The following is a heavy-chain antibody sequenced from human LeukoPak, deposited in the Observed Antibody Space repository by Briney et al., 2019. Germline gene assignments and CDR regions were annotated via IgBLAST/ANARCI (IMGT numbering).Heavy chain of an antibody. V-gene: IGHV3-53*01. CDR2: IYSGGST. CDR3: ARQAGYYYYGMDV. CDR1: GFTVSSNY. Sequence: PGGSLRLSCAASGFTVSSNYMSWVRQAPGKGLERVSVIYSGGSTYYADSVKGRFTISRDNSKNTLYLQMNSLRAEDTAVYYCARQAGYYYYGMDVWGKGTTVTVSS. J-gene: IGHJ6*04.